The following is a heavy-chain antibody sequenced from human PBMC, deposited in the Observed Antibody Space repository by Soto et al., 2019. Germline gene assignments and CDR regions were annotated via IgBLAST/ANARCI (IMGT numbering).Heavy chain of an antibody. Sequence: LRLSCAASGFTFSSYGMHWVRQAPGKGLEWVAVISYDGSNKYYADSVKGRFTISRDNSKNTLYLQMNSLRAEDTAVYYCAILPLAVAGIDYWGQGTLVTVSS. CDR2: ISYDGSNK. CDR1: GFTFSSYG. D-gene: IGHD6-19*01. V-gene: IGHV3-30*03. CDR3: AILPLAVAGIDY. J-gene: IGHJ4*02.